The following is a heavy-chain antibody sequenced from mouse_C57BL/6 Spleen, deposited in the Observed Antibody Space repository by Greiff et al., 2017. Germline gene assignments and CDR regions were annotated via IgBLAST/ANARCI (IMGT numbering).Heavy chain of an antibody. Sequence: VQLQQPGAELVRPGSSVRLSCKASGYTFTSYWMDWVKQRPGQGLEWIGNIYPSDSETHYNQKFKDKATLTVDKSSSTAYMQLSSLTSEDSAVYYCARGGDGYYEDYWGQGTTLTVSS. J-gene: IGHJ2*01. V-gene: IGHV1-61*01. CDR1: GYTFTSYW. CDR3: ARGGDGYYEDY. D-gene: IGHD2-3*01. CDR2: IYPSDSET.